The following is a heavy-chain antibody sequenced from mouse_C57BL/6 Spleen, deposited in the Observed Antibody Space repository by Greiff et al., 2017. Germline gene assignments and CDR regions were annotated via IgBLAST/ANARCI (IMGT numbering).Heavy chain of an antibody. CDR3: ATLSGTWAY. Sequence: VKLVESGPGLVAPSQSLSITCTVSGFSLTSYGVDWVRQSPGKGLEWLGVIWGVGSTNYNSALKSRLSISKDNSKSQVFLKMNSLQTYDTAMYYCATLSGTWAYWGQGTLVTVSA. CDR1: GFSLTSYG. D-gene: IGHD4-1*01. V-gene: IGHV2-6*01. CDR2: IWGVGST. J-gene: IGHJ3*01.